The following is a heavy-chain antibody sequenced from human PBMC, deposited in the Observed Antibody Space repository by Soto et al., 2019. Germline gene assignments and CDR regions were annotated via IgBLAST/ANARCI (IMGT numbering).Heavy chain of an antibody. V-gene: IGHV1-18*01. D-gene: IGHD6-19*01. CDR3: ARDLGYSSGWYRDNPDY. CDR2: ISANNGNT. J-gene: IGHJ4*02. Sequence: QVQLVQSGAEVKKPGASVKVSCKASGYTFTSYGISWVRQAPGQGLEWMGWISANNGNTNYAQKLQGRATRTPDTAASSGCRGLRSLRSDATAVYYCARDLGYSSGWYRDNPDYWGQGTLVTVSS. CDR1: GYTFTSYG.